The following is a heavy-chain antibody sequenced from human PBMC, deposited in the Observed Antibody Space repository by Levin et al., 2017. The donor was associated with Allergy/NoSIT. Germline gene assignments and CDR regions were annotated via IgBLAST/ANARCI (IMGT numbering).Heavy chain of an antibody. D-gene: IGHD2-15*01. Sequence: SVKVSCKASGGTFSSYTISWVRQAPGQGLEWMGRIIPILGIANYAQKFQGRVTITADKSTSTAYMELSSLRSEDTAVYYCAREFDPVGYCSGGSCYFDYWGQGTLVTVSS. CDR3: AREFDPVGYCSGGSCYFDY. CDR1: GGTFSSYT. CDR2: IIPILGIA. J-gene: IGHJ4*02. V-gene: IGHV1-69*04.